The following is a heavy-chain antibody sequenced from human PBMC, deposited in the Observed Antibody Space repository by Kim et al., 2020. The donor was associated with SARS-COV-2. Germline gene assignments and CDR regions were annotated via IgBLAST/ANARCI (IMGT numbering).Heavy chain of an antibody. CDR3: ARGNRRGYYYYGMDV. D-gene: IGHD3-10*01. V-gene: IGHV1-46*01. CDR2: INPSGGST. CDR1: GYTFTSYY. Sequence: ASVKVSCKASGYTFTSYYMHWVRQAPGQGLEWMGIINPSGGSTSYAQKFQGRVTMTRDTSTSTVYMELSSLRSEDTAVYYCARGNRRGYYYYGMDVWGQGTTVTVSS. J-gene: IGHJ6*02.